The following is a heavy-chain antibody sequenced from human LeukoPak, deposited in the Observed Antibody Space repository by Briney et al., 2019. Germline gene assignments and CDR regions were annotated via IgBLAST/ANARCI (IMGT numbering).Heavy chain of an antibody. CDR1: GFTFSTYA. Sequence: GGSLRLSCAASGFTFSTYAMHWVRQAPGKGLEGVSGISWNSGSIGYADSVKGRFTISRDNAKNSLYLQMNSLRAEDTALYYCAKDSMGIAAAGRPNWFDPWGQGTLVTVSS. D-gene: IGHD6-13*01. CDR2: ISWNSGSI. CDR3: AKDSMGIAAAGRPNWFDP. V-gene: IGHV3-9*01. J-gene: IGHJ5*02.